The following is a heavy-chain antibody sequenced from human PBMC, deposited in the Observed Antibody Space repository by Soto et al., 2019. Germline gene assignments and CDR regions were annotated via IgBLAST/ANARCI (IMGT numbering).Heavy chain of an antibody. D-gene: IGHD6-19*01. V-gene: IGHV2-26*01. CDR1: GLSITDSEMG. CDR2: IDSSGEK. J-gene: IGHJ5*02. Sequence: QDTLKESGPVLVKPTETLTLRCTVSGLSITDSEMGVSWIRQPPGQPLEWLAHIDSSGEKSYRTFLKSRLASSKYTSYSQIVLTMTNMDPAYTATYYCARRHLAVAVSPWFDPWGQGIPVTVSS. CDR3: ARRHLAVAVSPWFDP.